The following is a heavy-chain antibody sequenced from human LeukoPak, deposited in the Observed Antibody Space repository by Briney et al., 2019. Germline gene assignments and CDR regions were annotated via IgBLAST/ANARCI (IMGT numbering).Heavy chain of an antibody. CDR2: ISYDGSNK. CDR1: GFTFSSYG. CDR3: AKENYDILTGWPYAFDI. D-gene: IGHD3-9*01. V-gene: IGHV3-30*18. J-gene: IGHJ3*02. Sequence: GGSLRLSCAASGFTFSSYGMHWVRQAPGKGLEWVAVISYDGSNKYYADSVKGRFTISRDNSKNTLYLQMNSLRAEDTAVHYCAKENYDILTGWPYAFDIWGQGTMVTVSS.